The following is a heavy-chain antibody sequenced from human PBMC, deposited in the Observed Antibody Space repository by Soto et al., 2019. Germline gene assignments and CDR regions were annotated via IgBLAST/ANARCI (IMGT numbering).Heavy chain of an antibody. CDR3: ERYLKEKWLVTEGSFDP. V-gene: IGHV1-69*13. CDR1: GGTFSSYA. CDR2: IIPIFGTA. Sequence: EASVKVSCKASGGTFSSYAISWVRQAPGQGLEWMGGIIPIFGTANYAQKFQGRVTITADESTSTAYMELSSLRSEDTAVYYCERYLKEKWLVTEGSFDPWGQGNLVTVS. D-gene: IGHD6-19*01. J-gene: IGHJ5*02.